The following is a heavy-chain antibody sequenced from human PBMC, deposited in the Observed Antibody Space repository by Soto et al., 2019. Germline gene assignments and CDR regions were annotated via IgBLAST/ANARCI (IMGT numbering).Heavy chain of an antibody. V-gene: IGHV1-69*02. Sequence: SVKVSCKASGGTFSSYTISWVRQAPGQGLEWMGRIIPILGIANYAQKFQGRVTITADKSTSTAYMELSSLRSEDTAVYYCASLYSSYGDYKIDYWGQGTLVTVSS. CDR2: IIPILGIA. CDR1: GGTFSSYT. CDR3: ASLYSSYGDYKIDY. J-gene: IGHJ4*02. D-gene: IGHD4-17*01.